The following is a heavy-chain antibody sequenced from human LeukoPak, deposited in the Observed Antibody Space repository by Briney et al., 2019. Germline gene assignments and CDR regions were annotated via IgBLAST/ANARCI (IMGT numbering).Heavy chain of an antibody. CDR2: IIPIFGTA. J-gene: IGHJ4*02. V-gene: IGHV1-69*05. Sequence: GASVTVSCKASGGTFSSYAISWVRQAPGQGLEWMGGIIPIFGTANYAQKFQGRVTITTDESTSTVYMELSSLRSEDTAVYYCARAYSVLGATPFDYWGQGTLVTVSS. CDR3: ARAYSVLGATPFDY. D-gene: IGHD1-26*01. CDR1: GGTFSSYA.